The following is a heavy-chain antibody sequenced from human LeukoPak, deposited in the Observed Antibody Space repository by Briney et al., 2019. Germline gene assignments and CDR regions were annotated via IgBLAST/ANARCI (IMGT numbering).Heavy chain of an antibody. J-gene: IGHJ4*02. CDR3: ARGNSNYLRDY. CDR1: GGSISSGGYY. V-gene: IGHV4-31*03. Sequence: SETLSLTCTVSGGSISSGGYYWSWIRQHPGKGLEWIGYIYYSGSTYYNPSLKSRVTISVDTSKNQFSLKLSSVTAADTAVYYCARGNSNYLRDYWGQGTLVTVSS. D-gene: IGHD4-11*01. CDR2: IYYSGST.